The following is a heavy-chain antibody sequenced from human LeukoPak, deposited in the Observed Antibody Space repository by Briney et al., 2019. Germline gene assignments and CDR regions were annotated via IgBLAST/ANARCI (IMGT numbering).Heavy chain of an antibody. CDR3: ARDLSGGSSWLTGGVDY. V-gene: IGHV1-2*02. CDR1: GYTFTGYY. D-gene: IGHD6-13*01. J-gene: IGHJ4*02. CDR2: INPNSGGT. Sequence: ASVKVSCKASGYTFTGYYMHWVRQAPGQGLEWMGWINPNSGGTNYAQKFQGRATMTRDTSISTAYMELSRLRSDDTAVYYCARDLSGGSSWLTGGVDYWGQGTLVTVSS.